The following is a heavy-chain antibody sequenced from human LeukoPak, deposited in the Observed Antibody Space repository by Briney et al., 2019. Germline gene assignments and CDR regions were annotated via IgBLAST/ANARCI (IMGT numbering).Heavy chain of an antibody. CDR3: AKDPVTVAGWGYFDY. CDR1: GFTFSRYG. Sequence: SGGSLRLSCAAPGFTFSRYGMHCVRQAPGKGLEWVAVIYHDGSDKYYADSVKGRFAISRDNSKNTLYLQMNSLRPEDTAVYYCAKDPVTVAGWGYFDYWGQGALLTVSS. D-gene: IGHD6-19*01. J-gene: IGHJ4*02. CDR2: IYHDGSDK. V-gene: IGHV3-30*18.